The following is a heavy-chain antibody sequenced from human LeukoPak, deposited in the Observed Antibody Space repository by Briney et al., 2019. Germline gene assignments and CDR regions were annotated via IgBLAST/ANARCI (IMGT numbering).Heavy chain of an antibody. CDR1: GFTFSSSW. J-gene: IGHJ4*02. CDR3: AKSLGSQDY. V-gene: IGHV3-74*01. CDR2: INTDGRTT. Sequence: GGSLRLSCAPSGFTFSSSWMHWVRQAPGKGLVWVSRINTDGRTTTYADSVKGRFTISRDNAKSTVYLQMNSLRPEDTALYYCAKSLGSQDYWGQGTLVTVSS. D-gene: IGHD6-19*01.